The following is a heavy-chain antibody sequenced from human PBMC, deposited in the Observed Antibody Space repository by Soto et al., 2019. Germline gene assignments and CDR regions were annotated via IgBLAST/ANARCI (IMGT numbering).Heavy chain of an antibody. CDR1: GFTFSSYA. CDR2: ISGSGGRT. D-gene: IGHD2-2*01. CDR3: VQGGLHFSSTSCDEDCMGV. Sequence: EVQLLESGGGLVQPGGSLRLSCAASGFTFSSYAMSWVRQAPGKGLEWVSAISGSGGRTYYADSVKGRFTISRDNSKNTLYLQMNSQRAEAPAVCYCVQGGLHFSSTSCDEDCMGVWGQGTTVTVSS. J-gene: IGHJ6*02. V-gene: IGHV3-23*01.